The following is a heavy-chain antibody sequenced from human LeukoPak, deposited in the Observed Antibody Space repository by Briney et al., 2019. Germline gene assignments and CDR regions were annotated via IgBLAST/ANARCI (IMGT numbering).Heavy chain of an antibody. CDR2: IYYSGST. CDR1: GGSISSYY. Sequence: SETLSLTCTVSGGSISSYYWSWIRQPPGKGLEWIGYIYYSGSTNYNPSLKSRVTISVNTSKNQSSLKRSSVTAADTAVYYCAGGGYSWGYHNWFDPWGQGTLVTVSS. V-gene: IGHV4-59*01. D-gene: IGHD5-18*01. J-gene: IGHJ5*02. CDR3: AGGGYSWGYHNWFDP.